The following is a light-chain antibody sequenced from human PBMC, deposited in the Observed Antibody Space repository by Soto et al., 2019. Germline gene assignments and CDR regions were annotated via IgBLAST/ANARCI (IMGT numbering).Light chain of an antibody. V-gene: IGKV3-15*01. CDR1: QSVRGN. Sequence: EVVLTQSPGTLSVAPGERATLSCRASQSVRGNLAWYQQKPGQAPRLVMHDSSSRATGIPARFSGSGSGTEFALTISSVQSEDFAVYYCQQYNHWPPLTFGGGTRVEI. J-gene: IGKJ4*01. CDR3: QQYNHWPPLT. CDR2: DSS.